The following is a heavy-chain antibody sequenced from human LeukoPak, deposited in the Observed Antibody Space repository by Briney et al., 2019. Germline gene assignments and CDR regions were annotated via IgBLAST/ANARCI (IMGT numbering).Heavy chain of an antibody. V-gene: IGHV3-30*04. J-gene: IGHJ4*02. Sequence: GRSLKLPCAASGFTFSSYAMHWVRQAPGKGLEWVAVISYDGSNKYYADSVKGRFTISRDNSKNTLYLQMNSLRAEDTAVYYCARGKWIQLWLLPFDYWGQGTLVTVSS. CDR2: ISYDGSNK. CDR3: ARGKWIQLWLLPFDY. CDR1: GFTFSSYA. D-gene: IGHD5-18*01.